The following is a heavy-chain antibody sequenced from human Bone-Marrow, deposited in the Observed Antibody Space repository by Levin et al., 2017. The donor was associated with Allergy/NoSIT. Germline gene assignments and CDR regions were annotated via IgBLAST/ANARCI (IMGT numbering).Heavy chain of an antibody. CDR1: GFTFSNYW. D-gene: IGHD2-2*01. Sequence: GASLKVSCAASGFTFSNYWMHWVRQAPGKGLVWVSHINSDGSNTNYADSVKGRFTISRDNAKNTLYLQMNSLRDEVTAVYYCARGGCSSTSCLDNWGQGTLVTVSP. J-gene: IGHJ4*02. CDR2: INSDGSNT. CDR3: ARGGCSSTSCLDN. V-gene: IGHV3-74*01.